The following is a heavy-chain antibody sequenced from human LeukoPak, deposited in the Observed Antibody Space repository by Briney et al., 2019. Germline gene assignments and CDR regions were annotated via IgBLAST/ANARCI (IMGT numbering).Heavy chain of an antibody. CDR1: GFTFSSYA. D-gene: IGHD5-12*01. CDR3: AGGPEWLVFHY. Sequence: GGSLRLSCAASGFTFSSYAVTWVRQAPGKGLEWVSAVSVIGTTYYGDSVKGRFTISRDNSKNTLSHQMNSLRAEDTAVYYCAGGPEWLVFHYWGQGTLVTVSS. CDR2: VSVIGTT. J-gene: IGHJ4*02. V-gene: IGHV3-23*01.